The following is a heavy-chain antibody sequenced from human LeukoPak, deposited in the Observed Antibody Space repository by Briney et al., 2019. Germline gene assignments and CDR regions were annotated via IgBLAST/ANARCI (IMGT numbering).Heavy chain of an antibody. Sequence: SETLSLTCNVSGGSISRYYWSWILQPPGKRLDWIGYIDNTGSTKYNHSRKSRVTISVDTSQNHFSLRLSSVTAADTATYFCARGPLRAVWYFELWGRGTLGAVSS. CDR1: GGSISRYY. D-gene: IGHD6-19*01. V-gene: IGHV4-59*01. J-gene: IGHJ2*01. CDR3: ARGPLRAVWYFEL. CDR2: IDNTGST.